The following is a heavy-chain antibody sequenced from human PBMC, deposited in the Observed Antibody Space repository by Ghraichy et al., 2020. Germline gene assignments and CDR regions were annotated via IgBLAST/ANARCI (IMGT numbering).Heavy chain of an antibody. Sequence: SETLSLTCAVSGGSISSSNWWSWVRQPPGKGLEWIGEIYHSGSTNYNPSLKSRVIISVDKSKNQFSLKLSSVTAADTAVYYCARRKTYYYDSSGYYDYWGQGTLVTVSS. D-gene: IGHD3-22*01. CDR3: ARRKTYYYDSSGYYDY. V-gene: IGHV4-4*02. J-gene: IGHJ4*02. CDR2: IYHSGST. CDR1: GGSISSSNW.